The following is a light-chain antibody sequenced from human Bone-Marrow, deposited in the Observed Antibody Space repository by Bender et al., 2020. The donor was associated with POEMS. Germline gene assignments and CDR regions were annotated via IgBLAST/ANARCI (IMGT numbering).Light chain of an antibody. CDR2: QST. CDR3: CSYAGPSTWV. V-gene: IGLV2-23*01. J-gene: IGLJ3*02. Sequence: QSALTQPAFVSGSPGQSLTISCTGSSGDVGTYDLISWYQQHPGQAPKLLIYQSTQRPSGVSDRFSGSKSGSVASLTISGLQAEDEADYYCCSYAGPSTWVFGGGTRLTVL. CDR1: SGDVGTYDL.